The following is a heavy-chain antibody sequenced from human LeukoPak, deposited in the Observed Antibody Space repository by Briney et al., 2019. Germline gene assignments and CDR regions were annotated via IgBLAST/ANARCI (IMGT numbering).Heavy chain of an antibody. CDR3: ASARDGYNFGYFDY. Sequence: PSETLSLTCTVSGGSISSYYWSWIRQPPGKGLEWIGYIYYSGSTNYNPSLKSRVTISVDTSKNQFSLKLSSVTAADTAVYYCASARDGYNFGYFDYWGQGTLVTVSS. CDR2: IYYSGST. D-gene: IGHD5-24*01. V-gene: IGHV4-59*08. CDR1: GGSISSYY. J-gene: IGHJ4*02.